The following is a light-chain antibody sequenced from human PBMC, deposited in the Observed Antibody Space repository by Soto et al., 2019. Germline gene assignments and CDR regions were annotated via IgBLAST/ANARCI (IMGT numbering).Light chain of an antibody. CDR2: QTS. CDR1: QYINTR. CDR3: HQRQSWPRT. V-gene: IGKV3-11*01. J-gene: IGKJ1*01. Sequence: EIVLTQSPATLSSFPFYRVPLXCRASQYINTRLAWYQHRPGQAPRLLIYQTSIRAAGIPARFSASGSGTDFTLTISDVQPEDFALYYCHQRQSWPRTFGQGTKV.